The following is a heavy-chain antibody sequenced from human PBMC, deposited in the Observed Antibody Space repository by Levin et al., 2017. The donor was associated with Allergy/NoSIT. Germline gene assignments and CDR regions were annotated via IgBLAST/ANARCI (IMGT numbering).Heavy chain of an antibody. J-gene: IGHJ4*02. V-gene: IGHV4-59*08. CDR2: ISNSGNT. CDR1: SGSISNYH. D-gene: IGHD3-10*01. Sequence: SETLSLTCSVSSGSISNYHWSWIRQSPAEGLEWIGHISNSGNTNYNPSLASRVTISLDTSKSQISLRLSTVTAADTAVYYCARHVYIDGSPFDHWGQGTLVAVSS. CDR3: ARHVYIDGSPFDH.